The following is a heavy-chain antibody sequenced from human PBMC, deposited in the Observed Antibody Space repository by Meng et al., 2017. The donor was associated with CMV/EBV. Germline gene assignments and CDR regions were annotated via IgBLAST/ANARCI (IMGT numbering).Heavy chain of an antibody. CDR3: AREVPKVVRDYGMDV. Sequence: SVKVSCKASGGTFSSYAISWVRQAPGQGLEWMGGIIPILGIANYAQKFQGRVTITADKSTSTAYMELSSLRSEDTAVYYCAREVPKVVRDYGMDVWGQGTTVTVSS. V-gene: IGHV1-69*10. J-gene: IGHJ6*02. CDR1: GGTFSSYA. D-gene: IGHD3-10*01. CDR2: IIPILGIA.